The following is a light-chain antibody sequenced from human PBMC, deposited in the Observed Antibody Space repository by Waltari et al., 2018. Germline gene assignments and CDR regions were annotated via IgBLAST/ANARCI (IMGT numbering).Light chain of an antibody. CDR2: DVT. Sequence: QSALTQPRSVSGSPGQSVTISCTGTSSDVGGYNYVSWYQHLPGKAPKLIIYDVTKCPSGVPDRFSDSKSGNTASLTISGLLGEDEADYYCCSYGGRSWVFGGGTKLTVL. CDR1: SSDVGGYNY. J-gene: IGLJ3*02. CDR3: CSYGGRSWV. V-gene: IGLV2-11*01.